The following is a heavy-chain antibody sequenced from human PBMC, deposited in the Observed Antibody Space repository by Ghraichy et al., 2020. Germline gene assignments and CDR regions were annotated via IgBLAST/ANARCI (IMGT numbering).Heavy chain of an antibody. V-gene: IGHV3-23*01. J-gene: IGHJ6*03. CDR3: AKGGDCSGGSCYRDYYYYYYMDV. Sequence: LSLTCAASGFTFSSYAMSWVRQAPGKGMEWVSAISGSGGSTYYADSVKGRFTISRDNSKNTLYLQMNSLRAEDTAVYYCAKGGDCSGGSCYRDYYYYYYMDVWGKGTTVTVSS. D-gene: IGHD2-15*01. CDR1: GFTFSSYA. CDR2: ISGSGGST.